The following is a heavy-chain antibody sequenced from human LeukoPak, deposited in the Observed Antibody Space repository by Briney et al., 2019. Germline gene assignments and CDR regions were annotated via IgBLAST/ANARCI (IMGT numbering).Heavy chain of an antibody. V-gene: IGHV3-30*03. J-gene: IGHJ3*02. CDR2: ISYDGSNK. Sequence: GRSLRLSCAASGFTFSSYGMHCVRHAPGKGLEWVAGISYDGSNKYYADSVKGRFTISRDNSKNTLYLQMNSLRAEDTAVYYCVGLFDIWGQGTMVTVSS. CDR1: GFTFSSYG. CDR3: VGLFDI.